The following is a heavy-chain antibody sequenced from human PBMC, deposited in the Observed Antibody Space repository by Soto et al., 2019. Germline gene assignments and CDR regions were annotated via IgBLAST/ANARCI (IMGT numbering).Heavy chain of an antibody. D-gene: IGHD3-22*01. CDR2: ISAYNGNT. Sequence: QVQLLQSGAEVKKPGASVTVSCKASGYTVTSYGISWVRQAPGQGLEWMGWISAYNGNTNYAQKRQGRATMNTDTSTITAYMELRSLRSDDTAVYYCATDGGYYANYWGQGTRVTVSS. CDR1: GYTVTSYG. J-gene: IGHJ4*02. CDR3: ATDGGYYANY. V-gene: IGHV1-18*01.